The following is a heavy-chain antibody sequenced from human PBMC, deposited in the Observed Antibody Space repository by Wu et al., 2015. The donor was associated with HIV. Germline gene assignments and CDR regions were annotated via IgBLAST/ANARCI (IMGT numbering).Heavy chain of an antibody. Sequence: QVQLVQSGAEVKKPGASVKVSCKASGYTFTSYYMHWVRQAPGQGLEWMGIINPSGGSTSYAQKFQGRVTMTRDTSTSTVYMELSSLRSEDTAVYYCARGGMITFGGVIDPYYFDYWGQGTLVTVSS. CDR1: GYTFTSYY. CDR2: INPSGGST. V-gene: IGHV1-46*01. CDR3: ARGGMITFGGVIDPYYFDY. D-gene: IGHD3-16*02. J-gene: IGHJ4*02.